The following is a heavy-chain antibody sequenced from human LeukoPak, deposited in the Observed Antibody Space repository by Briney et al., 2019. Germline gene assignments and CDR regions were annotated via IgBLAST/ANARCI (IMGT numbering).Heavy chain of an antibody. CDR3: AKFGICEHEICGYFNETQSSGAGI. CDR2: ISYDGNNK. Sequence: PGGSLRLSCAASGFTFSHHSMHWVRRSPGKGLEWAAVISYDGNNKYYANSVKGRFTISRDNPKNTLYLQMNSLRPDDTAVYYCAKFGICEHEICGYFNETQSSGAGIWGQGTMVIVSS. V-gene: IGHV3-30*18. D-gene: IGHD3-22*01. J-gene: IGHJ3*02. CDR1: GFTFSHHS.